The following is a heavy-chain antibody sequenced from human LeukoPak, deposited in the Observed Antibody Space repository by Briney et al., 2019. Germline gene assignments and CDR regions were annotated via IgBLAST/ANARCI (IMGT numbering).Heavy chain of an antibody. V-gene: IGHV5-51*01. Sequence: GVSLKISCKGSGYTFTNYWIGWVRQMPGKGLEWMGIIYPGDSDTRYSPSFQGQVTISADKSISTAYLQWSSLKASDTAMYYCARQGYSSSSRFDYWGQGTLVTVSS. CDR2: IYPGDSDT. CDR3: ARQGYSSSSRFDY. J-gene: IGHJ4*02. CDR1: GYTFTNYW. D-gene: IGHD6-6*01.